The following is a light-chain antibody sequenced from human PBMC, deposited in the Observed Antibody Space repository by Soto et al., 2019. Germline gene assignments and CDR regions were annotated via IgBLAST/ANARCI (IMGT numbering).Light chain of an antibody. CDR3: QQTRAYPST. V-gene: IGKV1-6*01. CDR1: RYIGSD. Sequence: ATQMTQSPSSLSASVGDRITITCRASRYIGSDLSWYQQKPGKAPTLLIYAASNLQSGVPSRFRGSGSGTDFTLTITSLQAEDFATYYCQQTRAYPSTFGGGTKVDIK. J-gene: IGKJ4*01. CDR2: AAS.